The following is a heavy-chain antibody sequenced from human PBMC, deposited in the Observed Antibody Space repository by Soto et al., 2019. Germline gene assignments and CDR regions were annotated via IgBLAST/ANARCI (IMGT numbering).Heavy chain of an antibody. Sequence: QVQLQESGPGLVKPSETLSLTCTVSGGSISNFYWTWIRQPPGKGLEWIGNVHYSGTTNYNPSVSSRVTTSVDTAKNQLSLTPTSVTAADTAVYYCARHKAAGSDRGGMDVWGQGTTVTVSS. CDR1: GGSISNFY. J-gene: IGHJ6*02. V-gene: IGHV4-59*08. CDR3: ARHKAAGSDRGGMDV. CDR2: VHYSGTT. D-gene: IGHD6-25*01.